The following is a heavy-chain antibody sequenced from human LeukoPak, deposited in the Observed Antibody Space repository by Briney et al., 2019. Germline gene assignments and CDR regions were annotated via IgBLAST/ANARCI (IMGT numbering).Heavy chain of an antibody. CDR2: ISPSGDRT. D-gene: IGHD6-6*01. Sequence: ASVKISCKASGYSFINHYMHWVRQAPGQGLEWLGLISPSGDRTWYAQKFQGKFTMTRDMSTSTDYMELSSLRSEDTAVYYCARGRRAFDIWGQGTMVTVSS. CDR1: GYSFINHY. V-gene: IGHV1-46*01. J-gene: IGHJ3*02. CDR3: ARGRRAFDI.